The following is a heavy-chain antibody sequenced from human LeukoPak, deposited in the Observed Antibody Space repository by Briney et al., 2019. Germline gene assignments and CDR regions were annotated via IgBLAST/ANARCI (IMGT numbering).Heavy chain of an antibody. J-gene: IGHJ6*02. CDR3: ARFGFYYDIDV. V-gene: IGHV4-59*01. D-gene: IGHD3-16*01. CDR2: IHYSGKT. CDR1: GGSISGYY. Sequence: PSETLSLTCTVSGGSISGYYWTWTRQPPGKGLEWIGQIHYSGKTDYNPSLRSRITISVDTSKNQMFLKLSSVTAADTAAYYCARFGFYYDIDVWGQGTTVTVSS.